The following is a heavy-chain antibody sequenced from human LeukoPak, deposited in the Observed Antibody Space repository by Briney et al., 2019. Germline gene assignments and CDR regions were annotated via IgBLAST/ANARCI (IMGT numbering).Heavy chain of an antibody. Sequence: SETLSLTCAVYGGSFSGYYWSWIRQPPGKGLEWIGEINHSGSTNYNPSLKSRVTISVDTSKNQSSLKLSSVTAADTAVYYCARVLVDIVATNRDAFDIWGQGTMVTVSS. V-gene: IGHV4-34*01. CDR2: INHSGST. D-gene: IGHD5-12*01. J-gene: IGHJ3*02. CDR3: ARVLVDIVATNRDAFDI. CDR1: GGSFSGYY.